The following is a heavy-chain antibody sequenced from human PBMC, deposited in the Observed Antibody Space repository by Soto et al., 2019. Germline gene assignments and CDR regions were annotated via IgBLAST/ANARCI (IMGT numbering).Heavy chain of an antibody. D-gene: IGHD5-12*01. CDR1: GFTFSSYD. Sequence: SGFTFSSYDMHWVRQATGKGLEWVSAIGTAGDTYYPGSVKGRFTISRDNSKNTVYLQINALRAEDTAVYYCARDFSMVIVAPGYWGQGTLVTVSS. V-gene: IGHV3-13*04. CDR3: ARDFSMVIVAPGY. J-gene: IGHJ4*02. CDR2: IGTAGDT.